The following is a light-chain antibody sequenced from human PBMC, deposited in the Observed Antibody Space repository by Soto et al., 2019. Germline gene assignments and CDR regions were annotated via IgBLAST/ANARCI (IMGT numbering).Light chain of an antibody. V-gene: IGKV3-20*01. CDR2: AAS. CDR3: HHYGRSPT. J-gene: IGKJ1*01. Sequence: EIVLTHSPGTLSLSPGERATLSCRASQSVTTSFLAWYQQKPGQAPRLLIYAASRRATGIPDRFSGSGSATDLPRTIRRLEPEDFAVYYCHHYGRSPTFGQGTKVEIK. CDR1: QSVTTSF.